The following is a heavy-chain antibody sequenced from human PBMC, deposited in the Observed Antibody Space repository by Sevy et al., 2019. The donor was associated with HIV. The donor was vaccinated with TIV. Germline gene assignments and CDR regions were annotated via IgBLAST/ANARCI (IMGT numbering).Heavy chain of an antibody. CDR3: ARPYGSGSWEAFDL. CDR1: GFTFSTYT. V-gene: IGHV3-21*01. J-gene: IGHJ3*01. CDR2: ISFSNNYI. D-gene: IGHD3-10*01. Sequence: GGSLRLSCAASGFTFSTYTMNWVRQAPGKGLEWVSSISFSNNYIYYTDSVKGRFTISRDNSKNSVYLEMNSLRAEDTAVYYCARPYGSGSWEAFDLWGQGTLVTV.